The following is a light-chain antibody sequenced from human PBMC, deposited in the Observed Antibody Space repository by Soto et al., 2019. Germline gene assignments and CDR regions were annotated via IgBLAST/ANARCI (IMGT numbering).Light chain of an antibody. J-gene: IGKJ1*01. CDR1: QFISNR. Sequence: DIQMTQSPSTLSASVGDRVTIACRTSQFISNRLAWYQQKPGKAPKLLIYDASSLESGVPSRFSGSGSGTEFTLTISSLQPDDFATYFCQQYKDVWTFGQGTKVDIK. CDR3: QQYKDVWT. V-gene: IGKV1-5*01. CDR2: DAS.